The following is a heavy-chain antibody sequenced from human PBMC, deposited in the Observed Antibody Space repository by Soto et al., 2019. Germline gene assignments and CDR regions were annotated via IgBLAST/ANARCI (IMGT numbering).Heavy chain of an antibody. J-gene: IGHJ4*02. CDR3: TRDESDSSWTLFQF. Sequence: QVQLVQSGAEVKKPGSSVKVSCKASGGTFTNYPVTWVRQAPGQGLEWMGRIIPLVGVTVYAQKFQGRVTLTADTSTSTSYMEMRSLTSEDTAVYYCTRDESDSSWTLFQFWGQGTLVTVSS. D-gene: IGHD6-13*01. CDR1: GGTFTNYP. CDR2: IIPLVGVT. V-gene: IGHV1-69*04.